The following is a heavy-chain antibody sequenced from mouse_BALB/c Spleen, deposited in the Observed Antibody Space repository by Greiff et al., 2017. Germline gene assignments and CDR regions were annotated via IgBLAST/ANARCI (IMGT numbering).Heavy chain of an antibody. CDR3: ARDLLAY. J-gene: IGHJ3*01. CDR1: GFTFSSYA. CDR2: ISSGGSYT. V-gene: IGHV5-9-4*01. Sequence: EVQLVESGGGLVKPGGSLKLSCAASGFTFSSYAMSWVRQSPEKRLEWVAEISSGGSYTYYPDTVTGRFTISRDNAKNTLYLEMSSLRSEDTAMYYCARDLLAYWGQGTLVTVSA.